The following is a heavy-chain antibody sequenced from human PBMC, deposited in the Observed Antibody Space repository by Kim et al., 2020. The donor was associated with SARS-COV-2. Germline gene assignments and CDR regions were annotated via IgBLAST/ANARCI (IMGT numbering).Heavy chain of an antibody. CDR2: IYTSGST. CDR1: GGSISSGSYY. CDR3: ARERTWGFIGSYYYYYGMDV. Sequence: SETLSLTCTVSGGSISSGSYYWSWIRQPAGKGLEWIGRIYTSGSTNYNPSLKSRVTISVDTSKNQFSLKLSSVTAADTAVYYCARERTWGFIGSYYYYYGMDVWGQGTTVTVSS. J-gene: IGHJ6*02. D-gene: IGHD3-16*01. V-gene: IGHV4-61*02.